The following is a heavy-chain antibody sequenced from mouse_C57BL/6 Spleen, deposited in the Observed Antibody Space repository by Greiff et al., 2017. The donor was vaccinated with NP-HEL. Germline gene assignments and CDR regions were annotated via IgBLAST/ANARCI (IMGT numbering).Heavy chain of an antibody. J-gene: IGHJ2*01. D-gene: IGHD2-3*01. CDR3: VRDDGYYVAFDD. CDR1: GFTFNTYA. V-gene: IGHV10-3*01. CDR2: IRSKSSNYAT. Sequence: GGGLVQPKGSLKLSCAASGFTFNTYAMHWVRQAPGKGLEWVARIRSKSSNYATYYADSVKDRFTISRDDSQNMLYLQMNNLKTEDTAMYDGVRDDGYYVAFDDWGQGTTLTVSS.